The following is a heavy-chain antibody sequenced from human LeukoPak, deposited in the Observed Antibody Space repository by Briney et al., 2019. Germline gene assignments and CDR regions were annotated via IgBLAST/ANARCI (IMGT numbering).Heavy chain of an antibody. CDR3: ARGHRTGWEIYFDY. CDR2: INQDGNEK. D-gene: IGHD6-19*01. Sequence: GGSLSLSCAASGFTFICYWMTWVRQAPGMGLEWVSNINQDGNEKYYVDSVKGRFTISRDNAKNSLYLQMNSLRAEDTAVYYCARGHRTGWEIYFDYWGQGTLVTVSS. CDR1: GFTFICYW. V-gene: IGHV3-7*01. J-gene: IGHJ4*02.